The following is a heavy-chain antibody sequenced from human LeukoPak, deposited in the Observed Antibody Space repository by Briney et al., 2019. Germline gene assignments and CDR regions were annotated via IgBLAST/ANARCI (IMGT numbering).Heavy chain of an antibody. CDR1: GGSISSYY. J-gene: IGHJ4*02. CDR3: ARVNYGSGVFDY. Sequence: PSETLSLTCTVSGGSISSYYWSCIRHPAGKGLEWIGRIYTSGGTNYNPSLKSRLTMSVDTSKNQFSLKLSSVTAADTAVYYCARVNYGSGVFDYWGQGSLVTVSS. D-gene: IGHD3-10*01. V-gene: IGHV4-4*07. CDR2: IYTSGGT.